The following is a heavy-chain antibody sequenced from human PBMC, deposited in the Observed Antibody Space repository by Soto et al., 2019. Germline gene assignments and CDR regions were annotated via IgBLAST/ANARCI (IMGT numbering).Heavy chain of an antibody. V-gene: IGHV4-4*02. CDR2: IYHSGST. D-gene: IGHD2-15*01. CDR1: GGSISSSNW. CDR3: AKRSMRYCSGGSCYLDAFDI. J-gene: IGHJ3*02. Sequence: SETLSLTCAVSGGSISSSNWWSWVRQPPGKGLEWIGEIYHSGSTNYNPSLKSRVTISVDKSKNQFSLKLSSVTAADTAVYYCAKRSMRYCSGGSCYLDAFDIWGQGTMVTVSS.